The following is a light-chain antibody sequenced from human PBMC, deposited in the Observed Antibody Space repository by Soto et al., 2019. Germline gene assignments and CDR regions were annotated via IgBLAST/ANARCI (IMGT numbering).Light chain of an antibody. Sequence: DTVMTQSPVTLSVSPGERATLSCRASQSVGGNLAWYQQKPGQAPRLLIYGASKRATGVPDRVSGSGSGAVFTLTISSLQSDDFALYYCQQYSNWPPWTFGQGTKVEVK. CDR2: GAS. J-gene: IGKJ1*01. CDR1: QSVGGN. V-gene: IGKV3-15*01. CDR3: QQYSNWPPWT.